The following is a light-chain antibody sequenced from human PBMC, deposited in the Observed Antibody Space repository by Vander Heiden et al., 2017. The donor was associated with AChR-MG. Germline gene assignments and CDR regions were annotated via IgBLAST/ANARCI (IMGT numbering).Light chain of an antibody. J-gene: IGKJ3*01. Sequence: DIQMTQSPSSLSASVGDRVTITCRASQSIRSYLNWYQQKPGKAPKLLIYAASSLQSGVPSRFSRSGSGTDFTLTISSLQPEDFATYYCQQSYSTLGTFGPGTKVDIK. CDR1: QSIRSY. CDR3: QQSYSTLGT. CDR2: AAS. V-gene: IGKV1-39*01.